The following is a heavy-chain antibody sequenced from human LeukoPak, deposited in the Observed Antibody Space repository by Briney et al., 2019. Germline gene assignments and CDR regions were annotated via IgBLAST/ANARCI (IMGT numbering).Heavy chain of an antibody. D-gene: IGHD3-22*01. CDR1: GFTFSSYA. J-gene: IGHJ4*02. Sequence: GRSRRLSCAASGFTFSSYAMHWVRQAPGKGLEWVAVISYDGSNKYYADSVKGRFTISRDNSKNTLYLQMNSLRAEDTAVYYCARERDYDSSGYAFYFDYWGQGTLVTVSS. CDR3: ARERDYDSSGYAFYFDY. CDR2: ISYDGSNK. V-gene: IGHV3-30-3*01.